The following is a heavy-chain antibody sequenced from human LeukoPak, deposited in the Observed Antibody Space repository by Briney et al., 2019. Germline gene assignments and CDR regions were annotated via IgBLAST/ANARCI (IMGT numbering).Heavy chain of an antibody. CDR3: ARDGAGGYGMDV. J-gene: IGHJ6*02. CDR1: GFTFSSYW. V-gene: IGHV3-74*01. Sequence: GGSLRLSCAASGFTFSSYWMHWVHQAPGKGLVWVSRINSDGSSTSYADSVKGRFTISRDNAKNTLYLQMNSLRAEDTAVYYCARDGAGGYGMDVWGQGTTVTVSS. D-gene: IGHD4-23*01. CDR2: INSDGSST.